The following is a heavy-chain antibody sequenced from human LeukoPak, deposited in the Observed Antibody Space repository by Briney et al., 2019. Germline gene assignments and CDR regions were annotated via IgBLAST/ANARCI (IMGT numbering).Heavy chain of an antibody. V-gene: IGHV3-53*01. J-gene: IGHJ4*02. D-gene: IGHD2-21*02. Sequence: GGSLRLSCAASGFTVSSRYVSWVRQAPGKGLEWVSVIHGDGSTYYADSVKGRFTISRDNSKNTLYLQMNSLRAEDTAVYYCARGESSDCTCIDYWGQGTLVSVSS. CDR2: IHGDGST. CDR1: GFTVSSRY. CDR3: ARGESSDCTCIDY.